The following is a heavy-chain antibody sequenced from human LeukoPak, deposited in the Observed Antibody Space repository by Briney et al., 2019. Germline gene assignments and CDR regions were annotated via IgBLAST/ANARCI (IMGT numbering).Heavy chain of an antibody. V-gene: IGHV3-23*03. D-gene: IGHD3-16*01. J-gene: IGHJ3*02. CDR1: GFTFSSYE. CDR3: AKDWGPLGNGAFDI. CDR2: IYSGGST. Sequence: QPGGSLRLSCAASGFTFSSYEMNWVRQAPGKGLEWVSVIYSGGSTYYADSVKGRYTISRDNSKNTLYLQMNSLRAEDTAVYYCAKDWGPLGNGAFDIWGQGTMVTVSS.